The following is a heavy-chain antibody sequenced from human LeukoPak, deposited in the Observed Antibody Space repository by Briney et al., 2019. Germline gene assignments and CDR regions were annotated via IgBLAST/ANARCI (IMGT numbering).Heavy chain of an antibody. Sequence: SVKVSCKASGGTFSSYAISWVRQAPGQGLEWMGGIIPIFGTANYAQKFQGRVTITTDESTSTAYMELSSLRSDDTAVYYCARAEYYYDSSGYSKFDYWGQGTLVTVSS. V-gene: IGHV1-69*05. CDR3: ARAEYYYDSSGYSKFDY. J-gene: IGHJ4*02. CDR2: IIPIFGTA. D-gene: IGHD3-22*01. CDR1: GGTFSSYA.